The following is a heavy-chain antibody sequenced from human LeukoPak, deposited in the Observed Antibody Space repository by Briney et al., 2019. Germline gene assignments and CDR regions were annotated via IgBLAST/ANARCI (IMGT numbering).Heavy chain of an antibody. J-gene: IGHJ4*02. CDR2: ISNSGSYI. CDR3: ARASIRDGPYYFDY. D-gene: IGHD2-8*01. CDR1: GFTFSSFG. V-gene: IGHV3-21*01. Sequence: GGSLRLSCAASGFTFSSFGMNWARQAPGKGLEWVSSISNSGSYIYYADSVKGRFSISRDNAKNSLFLQMNSLRAEDTGVYYCARASIRDGPYYFDYWGQGTLVTVSS.